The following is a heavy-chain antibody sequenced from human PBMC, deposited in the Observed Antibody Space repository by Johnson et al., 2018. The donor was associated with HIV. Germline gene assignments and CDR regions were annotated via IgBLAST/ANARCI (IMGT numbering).Heavy chain of an antibody. CDR3: AKELALYSSGYGGDAFDI. CDR1: GFTFSSYG. J-gene: IGHJ3*02. V-gene: IGHV3-33*06. CDR2: IRYDGSNK. D-gene: IGHD6-19*01. Sequence: QVQLVESGGGVVQPGRSLRLSCAASGFTFSSYGMHWVRQAPGKGLAWVAVIRYDGSNKYYADSVKGRFTISRDNSKNTLYLQMNSLRAEDTAVYYCAKELALYSSGYGGDAFDIWGQGTMVTVSS.